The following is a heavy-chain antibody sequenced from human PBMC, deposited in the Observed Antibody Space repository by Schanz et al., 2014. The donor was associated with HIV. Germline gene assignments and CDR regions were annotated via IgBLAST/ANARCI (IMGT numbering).Heavy chain of an antibody. CDR2: INPNSGGT. D-gene: IGHD3-10*01. CDR1: GYTFTGYY. CDR3: ARGPDYGKTTYNFDF. V-gene: IGHV1-2*02. Sequence: QVQLVQSGAEVKKPGASVKVSCKASGYTFTGYYIHWVRQAPGQGLEWMGWINPNSGGTKYAQKFQGRVTMTRETSISTAYLTLNTLTSEDTAVYFCARGPDYGKTTYNFDFWGQGTLVAVSS. J-gene: IGHJ4*02.